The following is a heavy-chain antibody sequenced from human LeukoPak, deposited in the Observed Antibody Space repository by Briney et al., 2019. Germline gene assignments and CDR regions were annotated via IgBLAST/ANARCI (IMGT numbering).Heavy chain of an antibody. V-gene: IGHV3-21*04. D-gene: IGHD4/OR15-4a*01. Sequence: GGSLRLSCAASGFTFSSYAMNWARQAPGKGLEWVSSISRHSDYIYYADSVKGRFTISRDNAKNSLYLQMNSLRAEDTAVYYCARRAGAYSHPYDYWGQGTLVTVSS. J-gene: IGHJ4*02. CDR1: GFTFSSYA. CDR3: ARRAGAYSHPYDY. CDR2: ISRHSDYI.